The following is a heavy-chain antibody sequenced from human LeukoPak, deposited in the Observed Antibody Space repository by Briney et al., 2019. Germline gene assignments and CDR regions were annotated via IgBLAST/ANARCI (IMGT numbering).Heavy chain of an antibody. Sequence: SVKVSCKASGYTFTGYYMHWVRQAPGQGLEWMGGIIPIFGTANYAQKFQGRVTITADESTSTAYMELSSLRSEDTAVYYCARGELPYYYDSSGYYALNYWGQGTLVTVSS. CDR3: ARGELPYYYDSSGYYALNY. CDR2: IIPIFGTA. D-gene: IGHD3-22*01. CDR1: GYTFTGYY. J-gene: IGHJ4*02. V-gene: IGHV1-69*13.